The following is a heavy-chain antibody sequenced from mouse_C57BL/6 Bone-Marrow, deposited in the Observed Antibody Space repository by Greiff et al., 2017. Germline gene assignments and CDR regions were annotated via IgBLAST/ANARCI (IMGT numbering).Heavy chain of an antibody. CDR2: IRNKANGYTT. V-gene: IGHV7-3*01. Sequence: EVKLVESGGGLVQPGGSLSLSCAASGFTFTDYYMSWVRQPPGKALEWLGFIRNKANGYTTEYSASVKGRFTISRYNSQSILYLQMNALRAEYSATYYCAICHYDGYYLYCDVWGTGTTVTVSS. J-gene: IGHJ1*03. CDR3: AICHYDGYYLYCDV. D-gene: IGHD2-3*01. CDR1: GFTFTDYY.